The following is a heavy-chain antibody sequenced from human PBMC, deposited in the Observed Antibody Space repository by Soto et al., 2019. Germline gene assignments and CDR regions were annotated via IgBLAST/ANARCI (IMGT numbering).Heavy chain of an antibody. Sequence: QVQLQESGPGLVRPSGTVSLTCAVSGVSISSDNWWSWVRQPPGKALEWIGEIHHSGSTNYNPSLKSRVTMSVVPSKDLFSLTLNSVTAADTAFYYCARDQGSHPGXWGQGTLXXV. J-gene: IGHJ4*02. CDR1: GVSISSDNW. CDR3: ARDQGSHPGX. D-gene: IGHD6-13*01. V-gene: IGHV4-4*02. CDR2: IHHSGST.